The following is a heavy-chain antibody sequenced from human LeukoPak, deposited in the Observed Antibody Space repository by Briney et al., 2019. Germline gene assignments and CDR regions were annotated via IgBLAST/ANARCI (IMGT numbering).Heavy chain of an antibody. J-gene: IGHJ4*02. CDR1: GFSFSIYA. D-gene: IGHD3-16*02. V-gene: IGHV3-30-3*01. Sequence: GGSLRLSCAASGFSFSIYAMHWVRQAPGKGLEWVAVIAKDGSEKYYPDSVKGRFTISRDNSKNSLYLQMNSLRAEDTAVYYCAKVQDDYVWGSYRQLFDYWGQGTLVTVSS. CDR3: AKVQDDYVWGSYRQLFDY. CDR2: IAKDGSEK.